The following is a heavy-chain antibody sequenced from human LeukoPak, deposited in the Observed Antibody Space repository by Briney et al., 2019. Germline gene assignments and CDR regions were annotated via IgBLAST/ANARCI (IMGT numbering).Heavy chain of an antibody. D-gene: IGHD4-17*01. V-gene: IGHV4-59*08. CDR2: IYNSGST. Sequence: PSETLSLTCTVSGVSLSSNSWSWVRQPPGKGLEWIGYIYNSGSTNYNPSLKSRVTISVDTSKNQFSLKLSSVTAADTAVYYCARTTVTNSVGDWFDPWGQGTLVTVSS. J-gene: IGHJ5*02. CDR1: GVSLSSNS. CDR3: ARTTVTNSVGDWFDP.